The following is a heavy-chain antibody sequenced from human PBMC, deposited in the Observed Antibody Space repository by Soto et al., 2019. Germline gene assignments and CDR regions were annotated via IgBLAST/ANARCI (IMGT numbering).Heavy chain of an antibody. V-gene: IGHV4-59*01. CDR3: ARDAAAGLDY. CDR1: GGSISSYY. D-gene: IGHD6-13*01. CDR2: IYYSGST. Sequence: PETLSLTCTVSGGSISSYYWSWIRQPPGKGLEWIGYIYYSGSTNYNPSLKSRVTISVDTSKNQFSLKLRSVTAADTAVYYCARDAAAGLDYWGQGTLVTVSS. J-gene: IGHJ4*02.